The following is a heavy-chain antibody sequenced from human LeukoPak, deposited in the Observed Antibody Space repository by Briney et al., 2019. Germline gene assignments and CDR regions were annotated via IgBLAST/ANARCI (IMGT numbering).Heavy chain of an antibody. CDR2: ISGSGGST. CDR3: AKSIGVQLWPLYYFDY. CDR1: GFTSSSYA. Sequence: GGSLRLSCAASGFTSSSYAMSWVRQAPGKGLEWVSAISGSGGSTYYADSVKGRFTISRDNSKNTLYLQMNSLRAEDTAVYYCAKSIGVQLWPLYYFDYWGQGTLVTVSS. D-gene: IGHD5-18*01. J-gene: IGHJ4*02. V-gene: IGHV3-23*01.